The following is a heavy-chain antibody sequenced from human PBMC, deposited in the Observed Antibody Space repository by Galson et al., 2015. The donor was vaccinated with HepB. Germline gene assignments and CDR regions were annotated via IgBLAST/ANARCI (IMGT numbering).Heavy chain of an antibody. V-gene: IGHV3-9*01. D-gene: IGHD5-12*01. Sequence: SLRLSCAASGFTFDDYAIHWVRQAPGAGLEWVPAISWNSGLINFADSVKGPFNISRDHGGDSVSLQMNSLRPEDTALYYCAKDIGPSGYDSWFDSWGQGTLVTVSS. CDR1: GFTFDDYA. CDR3: AKDIGPSGYDSWFDS. J-gene: IGHJ5*01. CDR2: ISWNSGLI.